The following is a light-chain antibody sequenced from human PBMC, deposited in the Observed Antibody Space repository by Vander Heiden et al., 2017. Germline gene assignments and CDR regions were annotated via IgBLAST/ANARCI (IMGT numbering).Light chain of an antibody. J-gene: IGLJ3*02. CDR1: SSNIGSHN. CDR2: SNN. Sequence: QSVLTQPPSASGTPGQRVTISCSGSSSNIGSHNVNWYQQLSGRAPKLLIHSNNQRPSGVPDRFSGSRSGTSASLAISGLQSEDESVYYCATWDVTLTGYWVFGGGTKLTDL. V-gene: IGLV1-44*01. CDR3: ATWDVTLTGYWV.